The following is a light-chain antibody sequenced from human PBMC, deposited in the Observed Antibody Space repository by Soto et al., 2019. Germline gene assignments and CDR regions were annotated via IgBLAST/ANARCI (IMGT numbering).Light chain of an antibody. CDR3: VAWDDSLSGRV. V-gene: IGLV1-47*02. J-gene: IGLJ3*02. CDR2: RND. CDR1: GSNIGSHD. Sequence: QSVLTQPPSASGTPGQRVTISCSGSGSNIGSHDVYWYQHLPGTAPKVLIYRNDQRPSGVPDRFSASRSGTSASLAISGLRSEDEADYYCVAWDDSLSGRVFGGGIKVTVL.